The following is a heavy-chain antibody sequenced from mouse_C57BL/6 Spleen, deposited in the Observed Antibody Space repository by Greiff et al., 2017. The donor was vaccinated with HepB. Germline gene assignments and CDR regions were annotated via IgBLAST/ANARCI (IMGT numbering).Heavy chain of an antibody. CDR1: GYAFSSSW. V-gene: IGHV1-82*01. Sequence: VKLVESGPELVKPGASVKISCKASGYAFSSSWMNWVKQRPGKGLEWIGRIYPGDGDTNYNGKFKGKATLTADKSSSTAYMQLSSLTSEDSAVYFCARLDDYARLGDWGQGTLVTVSA. CDR3: ARLDDYARLGD. J-gene: IGHJ3*01. CDR2: IYPGDGDT. D-gene: IGHD2-4*01.